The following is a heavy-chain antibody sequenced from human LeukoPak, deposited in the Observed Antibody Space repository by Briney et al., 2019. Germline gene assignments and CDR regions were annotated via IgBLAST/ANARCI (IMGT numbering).Heavy chain of an antibody. CDR1: GGSISSSSYY. CDR2: IYYSGST. Sequence: SETLSLTCTVSGGSISSSSYYWGWIRQPPGKGLEWIGSIYYSGSTYYNPSLKSRVTISVDTSKNQFSLKLSSVTAADTAVYYCARADILTGYHAFDIWGQGTMVTVSS. CDR3: ARADILTGYHAFDI. V-gene: IGHV4-39*07. D-gene: IGHD3-9*01. J-gene: IGHJ3*02.